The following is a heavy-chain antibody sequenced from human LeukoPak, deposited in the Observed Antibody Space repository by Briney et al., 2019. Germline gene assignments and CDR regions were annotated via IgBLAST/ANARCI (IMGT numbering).Heavy chain of an antibody. CDR2: ISSSGSTI. CDR3: ARDYVDYYDSSGSIY. D-gene: IGHD3-22*01. V-gene: IGHV3-48*03. CDR1: GFTFSSYE. Sequence: PGGSLRPPCAASGFTFSSYEMNWVRQAPGKGLEWVSYISSSGSTIYYADSVKGRFTISRDNAKNSLYLQMNSLRAEDTAVYYCARDYVDYYDSSGSIYWGQGTLVTVSS. J-gene: IGHJ4*02.